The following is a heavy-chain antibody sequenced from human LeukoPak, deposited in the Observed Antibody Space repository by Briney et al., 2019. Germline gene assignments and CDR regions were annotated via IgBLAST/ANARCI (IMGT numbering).Heavy chain of an antibody. CDR3: ARARKRYYYDSSGYYYFDY. CDR1: GGSFSGYY. V-gene: IGHV4-34*01. J-gene: IGHJ4*02. D-gene: IGHD3-22*01. CDR2: NNHSGST. Sequence: SETLSLTCAVYGGSFSGYYWSWIRQPPGKGLEWIGENNHSGSTNYNPSLKSRVTISVDTSKNQFSLKLSSVTAADTAVYYCARARKRYYYDSSGYYYFDYWGQGTLVTVSS.